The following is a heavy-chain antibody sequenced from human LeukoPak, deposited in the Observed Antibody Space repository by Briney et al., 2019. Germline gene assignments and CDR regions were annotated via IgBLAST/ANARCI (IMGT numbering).Heavy chain of an antibody. CDR1: GGSISNYY. D-gene: IGHD2-8*01. J-gene: IGHJ4*02. CDR2: IYHSGST. Sequence: SETLSLTCSVSGGSISNYYWSWIRQPPEKGLEWIGYIYHSGSTSYNPSLKSRVTISVDTSKNQFSLKLTSVTAADTAVYYCARGQARWSSLDYWGQGTLVTVSS. V-gene: IGHV4-59*01. CDR3: ARGQARWSSLDY.